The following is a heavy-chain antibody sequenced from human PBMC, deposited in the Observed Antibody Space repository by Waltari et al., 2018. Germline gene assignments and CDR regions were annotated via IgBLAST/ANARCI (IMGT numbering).Heavy chain of an antibody. Sequence: QVHLVESGGGVVQPGGSLRLSCAASGFTFSDYGMHWVRQAPGKGVEWGAFIRYDASVIYYGDSVKGRFTISRDNSKNTLFLQMSSLRPEDTAVYYCAKVGVGLTTWYPFDVWGQGTMVTVSS. CDR1: GFTFSDYG. CDR3: AKVGVGLTTWYPFDV. D-gene: IGHD1-1*01. CDR2: IRYDASVI. V-gene: IGHV3-30*02. J-gene: IGHJ3*01.